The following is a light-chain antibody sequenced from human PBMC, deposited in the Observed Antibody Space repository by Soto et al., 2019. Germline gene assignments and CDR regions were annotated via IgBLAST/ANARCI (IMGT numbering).Light chain of an antibody. Sequence: EIVLTQSPGTLSLSPGERATLSCRASQSVSSSYLAWYQQKPGQAPRLLLYAASSRVTGIPDRFSGSGSGTDFTLTISRLEPEDFAVYYCQQYGSSPPYTFGQGTKLEIK. CDR2: AAS. CDR1: QSVSSSY. J-gene: IGKJ2*01. V-gene: IGKV3-20*01. CDR3: QQYGSSPPYT.